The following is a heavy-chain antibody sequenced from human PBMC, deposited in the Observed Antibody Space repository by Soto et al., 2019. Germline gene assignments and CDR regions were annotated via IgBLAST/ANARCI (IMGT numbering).Heavy chain of an antibody. V-gene: IGHV3-13*04. Sequence: EVQLVESGGGLVQPGGSLRLSCAASGFTLSSYDMHWVRQATGKGLEWVSGIGTAGDTYYPGSVKGRFTISRENAKNSLYLQMNSLRAGDTAVYYFARGRGADFDYWGQGTLVTVSS. J-gene: IGHJ4*02. CDR1: GFTLSSYD. CDR3: ARGRGADFDY. D-gene: IGHD1-26*01. CDR2: IGTAGDT.